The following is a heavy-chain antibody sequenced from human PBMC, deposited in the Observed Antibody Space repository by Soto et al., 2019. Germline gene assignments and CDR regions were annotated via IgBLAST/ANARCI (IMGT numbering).Heavy chain of an antibody. CDR2: IYYSGST. CDR3: ARDFNENWFDP. V-gene: IGHV4-30-4*01. J-gene: IGHJ5*02. CDR1: GCSISSGDYY. D-gene: IGHD1-1*01. Sequence: SETLSLTCTVSGCSISSGDYYWSWIRQPPGKGLEWIGYIYYSGSTYYNPSLKSRVTISVDTSKNQFSLKLSSVTAADTAVYYCARDFNENWFDPWGQGTLVTVSS.